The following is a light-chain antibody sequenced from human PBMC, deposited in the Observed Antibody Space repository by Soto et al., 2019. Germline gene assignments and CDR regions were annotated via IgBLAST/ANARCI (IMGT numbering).Light chain of an antibody. Sequence: DVQLTQTPSFLSASVGDRVTITCQASRDISTYLAWYQQKPGKAPKLLIYAASTLHTGVPSRFSGSGSGTEFTLTISSLQPEDFATFICQQINGYPLTFGGGTKVEI. V-gene: IGKV1-9*01. CDR3: QQINGYPLT. CDR2: AAS. J-gene: IGKJ4*01. CDR1: RDISTY.